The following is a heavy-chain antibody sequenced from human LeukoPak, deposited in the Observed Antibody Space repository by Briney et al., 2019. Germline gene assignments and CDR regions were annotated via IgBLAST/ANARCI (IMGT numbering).Heavy chain of an antibody. Sequence: PGGSPRLSCVTSGFTFNTYAMSWVRQAPGRGLEWVSAISGSGGTGTYYADSVKGRFTISRDNSKNTLYLQMNSLRAEDTAVYYCARKGQGSNWAAEYFQNWGQGTLVTVSS. CDR2: ISGSGGTGT. V-gene: IGHV3-23*01. CDR3: ARKGQGSNWAAEYFQN. D-gene: IGHD6-13*01. CDR1: GFTFNTYA. J-gene: IGHJ1*01.